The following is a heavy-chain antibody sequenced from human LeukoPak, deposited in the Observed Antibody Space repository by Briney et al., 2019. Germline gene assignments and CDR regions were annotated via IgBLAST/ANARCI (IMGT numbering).Heavy chain of an antibody. D-gene: IGHD3-10*01. CDR1: GGSISSGGYY. J-gene: IGHJ4*02. V-gene: IGHV4-31*03. Sequence: SETLSLTCTVSGGSISSGGYYWSWIRQHPRKGLEWIGYIYYSGSTYYNPSLKSRVTISVDTSKNQFSLKLSSVTAADTAVYYCARRPGGESTLEYYFDYRGQGTLVTVSS. CDR2: IYYSGST. CDR3: ARRPGGESTLEYYFDY.